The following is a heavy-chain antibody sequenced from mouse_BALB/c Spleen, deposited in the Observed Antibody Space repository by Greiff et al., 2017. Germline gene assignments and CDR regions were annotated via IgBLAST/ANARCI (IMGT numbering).Heavy chain of an antibody. D-gene: IGHD1-3*01. V-gene: IGHV5-12-2*01. CDR1: GFTFSSYT. CDR3: ARHVGSSYFDY. Sequence: EVQLQQSGGGLVQPGGSLKLSCAASGFTFSSYTMSWVRQTPEKRLEWVAYISNGGGSTYYPDTVKGRFTISRDNAKNTLYLQMSSLKSEDTAMYYCARHVGSSYFDYWGQGTTLTVSA. CDR2: ISNGGGST. J-gene: IGHJ2*01.